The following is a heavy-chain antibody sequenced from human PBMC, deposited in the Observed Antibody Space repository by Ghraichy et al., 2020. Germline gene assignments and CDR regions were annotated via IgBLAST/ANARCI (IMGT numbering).Heavy chain of an antibody. V-gene: IGHV1-2*02. CDR2: INPNSGGT. CDR1: GYTFTGYY. CDR3: ARDRRRIVVVKGSYFDY. J-gene: IGHJ4*02. D-gene: IGHD3-22*01. Sequence: ASVKVSCKASGYTFTGYYMHWVRQAPGQGLEWMGWINPNSGGTNYAQKFQGRVTMTRDTSISTAYMELSRLRSDDTAVYYCARDRRRIVVVKGSYFDYWGQGTLVTVSS.